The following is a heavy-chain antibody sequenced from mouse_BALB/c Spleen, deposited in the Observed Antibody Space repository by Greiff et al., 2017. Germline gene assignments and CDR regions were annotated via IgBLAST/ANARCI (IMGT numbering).Heavy chain of an antibody. D-gene: IGHD1-1*01. Sequence: VQLHQSGPQLVRPGASVKISCKASGYSFTSYWMHWVKQRPGQGLEWIGMIDPSDSETRLNQKFKDKATLTVDKSSSTAYMQLSSPTSEDSAVYYCARSRVVWFAYWGQGTLVTVSA. J-gene: IGHJ3*01. CDR2: IDPSDSET. CDR3: ARSRVVWFAY. CDR1: GYSFTSYW. V-gene: IGHV1S127*01.